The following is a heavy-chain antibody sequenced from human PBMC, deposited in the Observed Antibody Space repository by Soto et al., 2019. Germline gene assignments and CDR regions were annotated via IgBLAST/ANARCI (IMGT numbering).Heavy chain of an antibody. CDR1: GFTFSSYG. V-gene: IGHV3-30*18. CDR3: AKDLRMGAPSSIFDY. J-gene: IGHJ4*02. CDR2: ISYDGSNK. Sequence: EGSLRLSCAASGFTFSSYGMHWVRQAPGKGLEWVAVISYDGSNKYYADSVKGRFTISRDNSKNTLYLQMNSLRAEDTAVYYCAKDLRMGAPSSIFDYWGQGTLVTVSS. D-gene: IGHD1-26*01.